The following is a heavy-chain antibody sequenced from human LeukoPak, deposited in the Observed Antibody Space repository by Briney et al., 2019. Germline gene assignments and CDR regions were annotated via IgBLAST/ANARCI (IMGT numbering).Heavy chain of an antibody. D-gene: IGHD6-13*01. CDR1: GFTVSSNY. J-gene: IGHJ3*02. V-gene: IGHV3-53*01. CDR3: AIEVYSSRTDDAFVI. CDR2: IYSGGST. Sequence: GGSLRLSCAASGFTVSSNYMSWVRQAPGKGLEWVSVIYSGGSTYYADSVKGRFTISRDNSKNPLFLQINSLRAEDTAVYYCAIEVYSSRTDDAFVIWGQGTMVTVSS.